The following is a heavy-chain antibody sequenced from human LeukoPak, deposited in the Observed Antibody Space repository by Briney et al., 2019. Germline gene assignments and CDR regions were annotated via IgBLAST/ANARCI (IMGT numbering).Heavy chain of an antibody. CDR3: ARGRYYGSGNWFDP. CDR2: IYHSGST. Sequence: PSETLSLTCAVSGGSISSSNWWSWVRQPPGKGLEWIGEIYHSGSTNYNPSLKSRVTISVDKSKNQFSLKLSSVTAADTAVYYCARGRYYGSGNWFDPWGQGTLVTVSS. CDR1: GGSISSSNW. J-gene: IGHJ5*02. V-gene: IGHV4-4*02. D-gene: IGHD3-10*01.